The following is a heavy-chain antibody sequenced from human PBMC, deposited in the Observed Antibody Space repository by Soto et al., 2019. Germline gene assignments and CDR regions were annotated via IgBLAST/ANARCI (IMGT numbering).Heavy chain of an antibody. J-gene: IGHJ4*02. Sequence: EVQLVESGGGLVQPGGSLRLSCAASGFTFSSYWMHWVRQAPGKGLVWVSRINSDGSSTSYADSVKGRFTISRDNAKTLLYLQRNSLRAEDTAVYYCVRTLVVVAAATREDYLGQGTLVTVSS. CDR3: VRTLVVVAAATREDY. V-gene: IGHV3-74*01. CDR1: GFTFSSYW. D-gene: IGHD2-15*01. CDR2: INSDGSST.